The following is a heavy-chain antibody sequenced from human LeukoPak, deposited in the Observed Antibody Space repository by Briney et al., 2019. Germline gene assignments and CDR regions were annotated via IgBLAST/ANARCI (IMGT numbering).Heavy chain of an antibody. D-gene: IGHD3-22*01. Sequence: ASVTVSCKASGYTFTAYYIHWVRQAPGQRLEWMGWINPNSGGTNYAQKFQGRVTLTRDTSISTAYMELSRLRSDDTAVYTCAREDTMTGRAFDIWGQGTMVTVSS. J-gene: IGHJ3*02. CDR1: GYTFTAYY. CDR2: INPNSGGT. CDR3: AREDTMTGRAFDI. V-gene: IGHV1-2*02.